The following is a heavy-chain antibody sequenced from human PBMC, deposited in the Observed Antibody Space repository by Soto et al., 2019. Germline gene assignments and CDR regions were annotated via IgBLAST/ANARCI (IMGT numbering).Heavy chain of an antibody. CDR3: ARGGKYYYHSSGYPWFDP. J-gene: IGHJ5*02. V-gene: IGHV4-30-2*01. CDR1: GGSISSGGYS. CDR2: IYHSGST. Sequence: SETLSLTCAVSGGSISSGGYSWSWIRQPPGKGLEWIGYIYHSGSTYYNPSLKSRVTISVDRSKNQFSLKLSSVTAADTAVYYCARGGKYYYHSSGYPWFDPWGHGTLVTVSS. D-gene: IGHD3-22*01.